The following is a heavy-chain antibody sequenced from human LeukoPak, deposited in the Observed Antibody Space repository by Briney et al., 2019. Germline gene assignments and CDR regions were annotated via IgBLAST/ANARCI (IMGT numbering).Heavy chain of an antibody. V-gene: IGHV1-18*01. CDR1: GYSFTSNV. CDR3: ARGDHVRIYAESAFDI. Sequence: ASVKVSCKASGYSFTSNVISWVRQAPGQGLGWMGWISAYNGNTNYAQKLQGRVTMTRDTSTSTVYMELSSLTSEDTAVYYCARGDHVRIYAESAFDIWGQGTMVTVSS. J-gene: IGHJ3*02. D-gene: IGHD3-3*01. CDR2: ISAYNGNT.